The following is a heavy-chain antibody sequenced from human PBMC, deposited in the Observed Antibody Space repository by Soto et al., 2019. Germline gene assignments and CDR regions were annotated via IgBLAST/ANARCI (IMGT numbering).Heavy chain of an antibody. CDR3: ARAGGAAVGFFDY. V-gene: IGHV4-59*01. Sequence: SETLSLTCTVSGGSISSYYWSWIRQPPGKGLEWIGYIYYSGSTNYNPPLKSRVTISVDTSKNQFSLKLSSVTAADTAVYYCARAGGAAVGFFDYWGQGTLVTVSS. J-gene: IGHJ4*02. CDR1: GGSISSYY. CDR2: IYYSGST. D-gene: IGHD1-26*01.